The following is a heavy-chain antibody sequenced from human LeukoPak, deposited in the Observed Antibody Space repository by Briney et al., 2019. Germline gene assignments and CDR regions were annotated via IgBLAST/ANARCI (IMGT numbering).Heavy chain of an antibody. Sequence: GALRLSCAASGFTFSSYAMHWVRQAPCKGLEWVAVISYDGSNKYYADSVKGRFTISRDNSKNTLYLQMNSLRAEDTAVYYCAKEDSSGYYFDYWGQGTLVTVSP. CDR3: AKEDSSGYYFDY. CDR2: ISYDGSNK. V-gene: IGHV3-30*04. D-gene: IGHD3-22*01. CDR1: GFTFSSYA. J-gene: IGHJ4*02.